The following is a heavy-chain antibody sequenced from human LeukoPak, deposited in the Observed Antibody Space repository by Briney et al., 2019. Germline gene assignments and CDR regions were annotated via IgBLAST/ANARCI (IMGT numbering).Heavy chain of an antibody. CDR1: GYSHNSYW. D-gene: IGHD3-10*01. CDR2: IDLRDSDT. Sequence: GESPSTHCKGPGYSHNSYWISWVRQTPAKGLEWMGRIDLRDSDTNHSPSFQGHVTISADKSISTADLQWSSLKASGTDMYYCARVYGSGKYNLFDPWGQGTLVTVSS. V-gene: IGHV5-10-1*01. CDR3: ARVYGSGKYNLFDP. J-gene: IGHJ5*02.